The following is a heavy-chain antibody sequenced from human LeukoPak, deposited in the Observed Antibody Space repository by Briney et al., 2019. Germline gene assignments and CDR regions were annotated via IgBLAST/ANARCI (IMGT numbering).Heavy chain of an antibody. D-gene: IGHD5-24*01. J-gene: IGHJ4*02. CDR1: GFTFSSYS. CDR3: ARDHGYRIFDY. CDR2: ISSSSSTI. Sequence: PGGSLRLSCAASGFTFSSYSMDWVRQAPGKGMEWVSYISSSSSTIYYADSVKGRFTISRDNAKNSLYLQMNSLRAEDTAVYYCARDHGYRIFDYWGQGTLVTVSS. V-gene: IGHV3-48*01.